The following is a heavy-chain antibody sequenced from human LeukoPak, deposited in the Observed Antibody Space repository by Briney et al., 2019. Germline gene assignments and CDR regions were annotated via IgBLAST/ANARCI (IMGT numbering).Heavy chain of an antibody. J-gene: IGHJ4*02. CDR2: INPSGGST. V-gene: IGHV1-46*01. CDR1: GYTFTSYY. D-gene: IGHD3-22*01. CDR3: AREPLYYDSSGYSAGDY. Sequence: ASVKVSCKASGYTFTSYYMNWVRQAPGQGLEWMGIINPSGGSTSYAQKFQGRVTMTRDTSTSTVYMELSSLRSEDTAVYYCAREPLYYDSSGYSAGDYWGQGTLVTVSS.